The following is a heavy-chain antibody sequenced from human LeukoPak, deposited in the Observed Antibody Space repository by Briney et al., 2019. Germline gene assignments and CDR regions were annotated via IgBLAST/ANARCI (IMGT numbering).Heavy chain of an antibody. Sequence: SETLSLTCAVYGGSFSGYYWSWIRQPPGKGLEWIGEINHSGSTNYNPSLKSRVTISVDTSKNQFSLKLSSVTAADTAVYYCARNNGALWGQGTMVTVSS. CDR3: ARNNGAL. J-gene: IGHJ3*01. CDR1: GGSFSGYY. D-gene: IGHD1/OR15-1a*01. CDR2: INHSGST. V-gene: IGHV4-34*01.